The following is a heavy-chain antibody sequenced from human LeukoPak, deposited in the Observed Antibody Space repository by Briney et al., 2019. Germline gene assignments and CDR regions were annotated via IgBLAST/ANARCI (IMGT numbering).Heavy chain of an antibody. V-gene: IGHV3-30*18. CDR2: ISYDGSNK. J-gene: IGHJ4*02. CDR3: AKVFNRGYGDYYFDY. D-gene: IGHD4-17*01. CDR1: GFTFSSYG. Sequence: GGSLRLSCAASGFTFSSYGMHWVRQAPGKGLEWVAVISYDGSNKYYADSVKGRFTISRDNSKNTLYLQMNGLRAEDTAVYYCAKVFNRGYGDYYFDYWGQGTLVTVSS.